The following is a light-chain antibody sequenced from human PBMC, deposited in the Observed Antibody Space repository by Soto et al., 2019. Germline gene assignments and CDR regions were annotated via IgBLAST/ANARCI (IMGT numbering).Light chain of an antibody. CDR2: EVN. CDR1: NSDIGNYNF. V-gene: IGLV2-8*01. CDR3: SSYAGSNNLL. J-gene: IGLJ2*01. Sequence: QSALTQPPSASGSPGQSVAISCTGTNSDIGNYNFVSWYRQHPGKAPKLMIYEVNKRPSGVPDRFSGSKSGNTASLTVSGLQPEDEADYYCSSYAGSNNLLFGGGTQLTVL.